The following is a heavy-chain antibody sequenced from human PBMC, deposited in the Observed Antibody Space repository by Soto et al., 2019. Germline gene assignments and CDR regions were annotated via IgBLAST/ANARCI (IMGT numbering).Heavy chain of an antibody. Sequence: PSETLSLTCTVSGGSVNRDYYYWSWIRQPPGKGLEWIGYIYNTGRTNYNPSLERRVTISLDTSRNQFSLKLSTVTASDTAVFYCAREFSNSPEAFDYWGQGALVTVSS. D-gene: IGHD1-1*01. CDR1: GGSVNRDYYY. V-gene: IGHV4-61*01. J-gene: IGHJ4*02. CDR2: IYNTGRT. CDR3: AREFSNSPEAFDY.